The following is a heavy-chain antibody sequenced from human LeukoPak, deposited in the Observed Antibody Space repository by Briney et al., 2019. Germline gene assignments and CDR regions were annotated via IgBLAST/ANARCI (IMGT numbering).Heavy chain of an antibody. D-gene: IGHD2-2*01. CDR3: AREDCSSTSCLGGDFDY. CDR2: ISSGSTYI. CDR1: GFIFSNYN. J-gene: IGHJ4*02. V-gene: IGHV3-21*01. Sequence: GGSLRLSCAASGFIFSNYNFNWVRQAPGKGLEWVASISSGSTYIYYADSVRGRFTISRDNAKNSLYLQMNSLRGDDTAVYYCAREDCSSTSCLGGDFDYWGQGTLVTVSS.